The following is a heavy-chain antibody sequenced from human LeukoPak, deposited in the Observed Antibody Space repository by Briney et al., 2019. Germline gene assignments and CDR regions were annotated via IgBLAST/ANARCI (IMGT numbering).Heavy chain of an antibody. CDR2: ITPDGGRT. V-gene: IGHV3-64*01. D-gene: IGHD1-26*01. CDR3: ARDKSGNYAVDS. Sequence: QSGGSLRLSCAASGFTFSSYAMHWVRQAPGKGLEYVSTITPDGGRTNYGNSVKGRFTISRDNSKNTLYLQMGSLRPEDMAVYHSARDKSGNYAVDSWGQGTLVTVSS. J-gene: IGHJ4*02. CDR1: GFTFSSYA.